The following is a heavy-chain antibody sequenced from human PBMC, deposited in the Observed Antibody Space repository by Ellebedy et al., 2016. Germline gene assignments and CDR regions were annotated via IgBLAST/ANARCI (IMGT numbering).Heavy chain of an antibody. J-gene: IGHJ4*02. CDR3: ARDGSEWSRDY. CDR2: IVFSGTAT. D-gene: IGHD3-3*01. CDR1: GFIFNIAG. Sequence: GGSLRLSXAASGFIFNIAGMTWVRQAPGKGLEWVATIVFSGTATYYSDSLKGRFIISRDNTKNLLFLQMNSLRVEDTAVYYCARDGSEWSRDYWGQGTLVTVSS. V-gene: IGHV3-21*01.